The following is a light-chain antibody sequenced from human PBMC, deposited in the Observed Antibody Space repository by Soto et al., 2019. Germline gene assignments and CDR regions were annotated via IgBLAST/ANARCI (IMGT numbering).Light chain of an antibody. Sequence: SYELTQAPSVSVSPGQTASITCYGDKLGDKYASWYQQKPGQSPVLVIYQDWKRPSGIPERFSGSKSGNTATLTISGTQAMDEADYYCQAWDSFTAVFGTGTKLTVL. J-gene: IGLJ1*01. CDR3: QAWDSFTAV. CDR2: QDW. V-gene: IGLV3-1*01. CDR1: KLGDKY.